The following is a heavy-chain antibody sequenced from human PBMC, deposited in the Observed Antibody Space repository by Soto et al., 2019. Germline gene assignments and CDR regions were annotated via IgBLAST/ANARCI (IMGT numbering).Heavy chain of an antibody. J-gene: IGHJ4*02. CDR1: GGSISSSSYY. Sequence: SETLSLTCTVSGGSISSSSYYWGWIRQPPGKGLEWIGSIYYSGSTYYNPSLESRLTISRDNSKNTLSLQMNSLTAEDTAVYFCAKRRGAGGHFDYWGQGALVTVSS. CDR2: IYYSGST. V-gene: IGHV4-39*01. D-gene: IGHD2-15*01. CDR3: AKRRGAGGHFDY.